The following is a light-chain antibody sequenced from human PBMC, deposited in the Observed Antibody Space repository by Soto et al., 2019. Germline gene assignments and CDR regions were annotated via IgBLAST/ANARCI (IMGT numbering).Light chain of an antibody. V-gene: IGKV1-9*01. CDR2: AAS. Sequence: IQVTQSPSXLSAXVGDRXTITCRASQGITSYLAWYQQKPGKAPKLLIYAASALQTGVSSRFSGSGYGTDFALTISNLQPXDFATYXXXXLYSYPLTFGGGTTVEF. J-gene: IGKJ4*01. CDR1: QGITSY. CDR3: XXLYSYPLT.